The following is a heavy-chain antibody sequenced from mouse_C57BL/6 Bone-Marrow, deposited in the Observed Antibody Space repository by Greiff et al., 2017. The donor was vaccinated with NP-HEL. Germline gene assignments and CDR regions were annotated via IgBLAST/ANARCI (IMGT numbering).Heavy chain of an antibody. D-gene: IGHD1-1*01. CDR1: GYTFTSYW. J-gene: IGHJ1*03. V-gene: IGHV1-55*01. CDR3: ARGRIYCYGSSYYWYFDV. Sequence: QVQLQQPGAELVKPGASVQMSCKASGYTFTSYWITWVKQRPGQGLEWIGDIYPGSGSTNYNETFKSKATLTVDTSSSTVYMQLSSLTSEDSAVYYCARGRIYCYGSSYYWYFDVWGTGTTVTVSS. CDR2: IYPGSGST.